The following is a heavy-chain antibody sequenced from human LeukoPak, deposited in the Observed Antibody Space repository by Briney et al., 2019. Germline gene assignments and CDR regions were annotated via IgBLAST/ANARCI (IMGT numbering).Heavy chain of an antibody. V-gene: IGHV3-23*01. CDR2: ISGSGGST. D-gene: IGHD6-13*01. CDR1: GFTFSSYG. Sequence: GGSLRLSCAASGFTFSSYGMSWVRQAPGKGLEWVSAISGSGGSTYYADSVKGRFTISRDNSKNTLYLQTNSLRAEDTAVYYCAKQNVGGSSSWYFGKTKGWFDPWGQGTLVTVSS. CDR3: AKQNVGGSSSWYFGKTKGWFDP. J-gene: IGHJ5*02.